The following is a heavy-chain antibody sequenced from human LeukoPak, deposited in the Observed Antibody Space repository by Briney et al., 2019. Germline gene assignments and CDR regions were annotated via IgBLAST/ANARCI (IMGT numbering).Heavy chain of an antibody. V-gene: IGHV4-28*01. CDR1: GYSISSSNW. CDR3: ASSYYYDSSGANFDY. CDR2: IYYSGST. Sequence: SDTLSLTCAVSGYSISSSNWWGWIRQPPGKGLEWIGYIYYSGSTYYNPSLKSRVTMSVDTSKNQFSLKLSSVTAVDTAVYYCASSYYYDSSGANFDYWGQGTLVTVSS. D-gene: IGHD3-22*01. J-gene: IGHJ4*02.